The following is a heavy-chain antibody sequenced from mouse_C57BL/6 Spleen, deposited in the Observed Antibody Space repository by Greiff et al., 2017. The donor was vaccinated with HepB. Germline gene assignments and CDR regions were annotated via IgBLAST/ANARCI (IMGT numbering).Heavy chain of an antibody. J-gene: IGHJ2*01. V-gene: IGHV5-17*01. D-gene: IGHD2-1*01. Sequence: EVKVEESGGGLVKPGGSLKLSCAASGFTFSDYGMHWVRQAPEKGLEWVAYISSGSSTIYYADTVKGRFTISRDNAKNTLFLQMTSLRSEDTAMYYCAKSYGNYGYFDYWGQGTTLTVSS. CDR3: AKSYGNYGYFDY. CDR1: GFTFSDYG. CDR2: ISSGSSTI.